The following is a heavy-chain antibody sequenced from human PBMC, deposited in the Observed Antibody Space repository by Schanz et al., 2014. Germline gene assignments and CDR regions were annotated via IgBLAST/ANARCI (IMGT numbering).Heavy chain of an antibody. Sequence: EVQLLESGGGLVQPGGSLRLSCSASGFTFSTFAMHWVRQAPGKGLEWVANIKKDGSEKYYVDSVKGRFTISRDNSKNSLYLQMNSLRAEDTAVYYCARIGGSVFDYWAQGTLVTVSS. D-gene: IGHD3-10*01. V-gene: IGHV3-7*03. J-gene: IGHJ4*02. CDR1: GFTFSTFA. CDR3: ARIGGSVFDY. CDR2: IKKDGSEK.